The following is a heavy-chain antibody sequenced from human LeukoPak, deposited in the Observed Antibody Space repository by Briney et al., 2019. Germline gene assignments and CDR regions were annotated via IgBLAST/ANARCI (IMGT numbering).Heavy chain of an antibody. CDR2: INSDGSAK. CDR1: GFTFSSYW. J-gene: IGHJ6*02. V-gene: IGHV3-74*01. CDR3: ARGTISGDSGTGMDV. D-gene: IGHD4-17*01. Sequence: GGSLRLACAASGFTFSSYWIHWVRQGPGKGLVWVSRINSDGSAKTYADSVKGRFTISRDNAKSTLYLQMNSLRAEDTAVYYCARGTISGDSGTGMDVWGQGTTVTVSS.